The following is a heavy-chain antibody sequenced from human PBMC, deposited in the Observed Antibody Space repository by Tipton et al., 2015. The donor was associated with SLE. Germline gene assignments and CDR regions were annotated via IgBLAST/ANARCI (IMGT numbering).Heavy chain of an antibody. J-gene: IGHJ4*02. CDR3: ARSIGAAGPPLDY. CDR1: GFTFSSYG. V-gene: IGHV3-NL1*01. CDR2: ISGPDNRA. Sequence: SLRLSCAASGFTFSSYGMHWVRQAPGKGLEWVSGISGPDNRADYADSVKGRFTISRDNSKNTLYLQMNSLRVEDTAVYYCARSIGAAGPPLDYWGQGILVTVSS. D-gene: IGHD6-13*01.